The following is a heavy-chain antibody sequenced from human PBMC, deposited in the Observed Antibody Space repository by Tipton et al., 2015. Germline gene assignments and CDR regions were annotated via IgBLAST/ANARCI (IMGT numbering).Heavy chain of an antibody. CDR2: IYYSGST. V-gene: IGHV4-39*07. J-gene: IGHJ4*02. CDR3: ARVDYGDYVHYFDY. CDR1: GGSISSSSYY. D-gene: IGHD4-17*01. Sequence: GLVKPSETLSLTCTVSGGSISSSSYYWAWIRQPPGEGLEWIGSIYYSGSTYYNPSLKSRVTMSRDTSKNQFSLKLSSVTAADMAVYYCARVDYGDYVHYFDYWGQGTLVTVSS.